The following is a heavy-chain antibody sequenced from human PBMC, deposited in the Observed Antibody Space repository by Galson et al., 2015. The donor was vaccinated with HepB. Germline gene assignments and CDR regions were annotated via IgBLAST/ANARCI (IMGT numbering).Heavy chain of an antibody. J-gene: IGHJ4*02. V-gene: IGHV3-30*04. CDR2: ISYDGSNK. CDR1: GFTFSSYA. Sequence: SLRLSCAASGFTFSSYAMHWVRQAPGKGLEWVAVISYDGSNKYYADSVKGRFTISRDNSKNTLYLQMNSLRAEDTAVYYCARDLVGASDYWGQGTLVTVSS. CDR3: ARDLVGASDY. D-gene: IGHD1-26*01.